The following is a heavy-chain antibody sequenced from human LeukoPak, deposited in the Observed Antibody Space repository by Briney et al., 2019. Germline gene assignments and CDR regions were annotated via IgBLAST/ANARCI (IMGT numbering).Heavy chain of an antibody. CDR2: ISYDGSNK. V-gene: IGHV3-30*18. CDR3: AKDGWSHGDYVSYYYYMDV. Sequence: GGSLRLSCAASGFTFSSYGMHWVRQAPGKGLEWVAVISYDGSNKYYADSVKGRFTISRDNSKNTLYLQMNSLGAEDTAVYYCAKDGWSHGDYVSYYYYMDVWGKGTTVTVSS. D-gene: IGHD4-17*01. J-gene: IGHJ6*03. CDR1: GFTFSSYG.